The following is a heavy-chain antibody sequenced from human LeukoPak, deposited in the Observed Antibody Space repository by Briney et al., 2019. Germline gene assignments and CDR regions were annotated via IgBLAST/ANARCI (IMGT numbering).Heavy chain of an antibody. CDR1: AFTFSDYS. Sequence: GGSLRLSCAASAFTFSDYSMNWVRQAPGKGLEWISYISGRSSTIYYADSVRGRFTISRDNAKNSMYLQMNSLRVEDTAVYYCARDRLTSGSYFFDYWGQGTLVTVSS. J-gene: IGHJ4*02. V-gene: IGHV3-48*01. D-gene: IGHD1-26*01. CDR2: ISGRSSTI. CDR3: ARDRLTSGSYFFDY.